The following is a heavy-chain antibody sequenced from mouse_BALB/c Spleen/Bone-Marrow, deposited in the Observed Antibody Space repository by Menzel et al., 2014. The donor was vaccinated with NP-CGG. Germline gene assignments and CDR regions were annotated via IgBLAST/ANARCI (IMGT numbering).Heavy chain of an antibody. CDR2: INPYNDGT. V-gene: IGHV1-14*01. D-gene: IGHD2-4*01. CDR3: AREGGLRRGDYYAMDY. CDR1: GYTFSAYV. J-gene: IGHJ4*01. Sequence: VHVKQSGPELVKPGASVKMSCKASGYTFSAYVMHWVQQKPGQGLEWIGYINPYNDGTKYNEKFKGKATLTSDKSSSTAYRELSSLTAEGSAVYYCAREGGLRRGDYYAMDYWGQGTSVTVSS.